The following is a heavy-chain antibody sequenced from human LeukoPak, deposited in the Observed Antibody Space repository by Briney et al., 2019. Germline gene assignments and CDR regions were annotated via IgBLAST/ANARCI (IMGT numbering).Heavy chain of an antibody. CDR2: ISSSSSYI. V-gene: IGHV3-21*01. Sequence: PGGSLRLSCAASGFSFSTYSMNWVRQGQGKGLEWVSSISSSSSYIYYADSVKGRFTISRDNAKNSMYLQMNSLRAEDTAVYYCTRGATAAGGGDYFDYWGQGALVTVSS. CDR3: TRGATAAGGGDYFDY. J-gene: IGHJ4*02. D-gene: IGHD6-25*01. CDR1: GFSFSTYS.